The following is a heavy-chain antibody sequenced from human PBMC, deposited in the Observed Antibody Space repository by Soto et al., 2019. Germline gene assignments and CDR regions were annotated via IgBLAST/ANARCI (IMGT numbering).Heavy chain of an antibody. CDR2: IYYSGST. V-gene: IGHV4-31*03. Sequence: SETLSLTCTVSGGSISSGGYYWSWLCQHPGKGLEWIGYIYYSGSTYYNPSLKSRVTISVDTSKNQFSLKLSSVTAADTAVYYCVTRRPNYYDSSGYLDWGQGTLVTVSS. J-gene: IGHJ4*02. D-gene: IGHD3-22*01. CDR3: VTRRPNYYDSSGYLD. CDR1: GGSISSGGYY.